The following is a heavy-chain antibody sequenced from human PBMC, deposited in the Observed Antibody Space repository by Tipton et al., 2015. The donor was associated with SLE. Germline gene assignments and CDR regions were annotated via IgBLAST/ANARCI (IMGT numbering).Heavy chain of an antibody. V-gene: IGHV4-4*08. D-gene: IGHD5-24*01. Sequence: TLSLTCTVSGVPIISHYWSWIRQPPGKGLEWIGYLYSGSTNYNPSLRSRVTMSVDTSKNQFSLQLRFVNAADTAVYYCAREEGDDSNWGWLDPWGHGTLVSVSS. CDR2: LYSGST. J-gene: IGHJ5*02. CDR1: GVPIISHY. CDR3: AREEGDDSNWGWLDP.